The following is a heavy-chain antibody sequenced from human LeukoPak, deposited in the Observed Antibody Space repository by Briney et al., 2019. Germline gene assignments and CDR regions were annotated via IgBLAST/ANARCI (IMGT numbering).Heavy chain of an antibody. D-gene: IGHD6-19*01. J-gene: IGHJ4*02. Sequence: GGSLRLSCAASRFTFNDYSVNWVRQAPGKGLEWVSYISSGSSTIYYADSVKGRFTISRDNSKNTLYLQMNSLRAEDTAVYYCAKYSSGWPADYWGQGTLVTVSS. CDR3: AKYSSGWPADY. CDR2: ISSGSSTI. CDR1: RFTFNDYS. V-gene: IGHV3-48*01.